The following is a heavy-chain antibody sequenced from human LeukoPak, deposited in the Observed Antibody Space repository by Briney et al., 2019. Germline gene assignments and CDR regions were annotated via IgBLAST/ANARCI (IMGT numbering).Heavy chain of an antibody. Sequence: PGGSLRLSCAASGFTFSSYAMSWVRQAPGKGLEGVSAISGSGGSTYYADSVKGRFTISRDNSKNTLYLQMNSLRAEDTSVCYCATSPTYYYDSSGYCYGNYLYYFDYWGQGTQVTASS. CDR1: GFTFSSYA. J-gene: IGHJ4*02. D-gene: IGHD3-22*01. CDR2: ISGSGGST. CDR3: ATSPTYYYDSSGYCYGNYLYYFDY. V-gene: IGHV3-23*01.